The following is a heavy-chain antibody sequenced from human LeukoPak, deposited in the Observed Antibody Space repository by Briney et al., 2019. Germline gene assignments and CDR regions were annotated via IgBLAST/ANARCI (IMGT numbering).Heavy chain of an antibody. CDR1: GFPFSSYW. V-gene: IGHV3-7*01. D-gene: IGHD3-3*01. J-gene: IGHJ4*02. CDR3: ARDGVTIFGVVTRRYHYFDY. CDR2: IKQDGSKK. Sequence: GGSLRLSCVASGFPFSSYWMTWVRQAPGKGLEWVANIKQDGSKKSYVDSVKGRFTISRDNSKNTLYLQMNSLRAEDTAVYYCARDGVTIFGVVTRRYHYFDYWGQGTLVTVSS.